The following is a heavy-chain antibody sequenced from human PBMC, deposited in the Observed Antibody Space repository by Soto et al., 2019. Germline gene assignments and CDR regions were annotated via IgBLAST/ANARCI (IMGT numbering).Heavy chain of an antibody. D-gene: IGHD6-13*01. CDR3: AREGQQLVGDY. Sequence: QVQLVQSGAEVKKPGSSVKVSCKASGGTFSSYTISWVRQAPGQGLEWMGRIIPILGIANYAQKFQGRVTXTXXKSTSTAYMELSSLRSEDTAVYYCAREGQQLVGDYWGQGTLVTVSS. CDR1: GGTFSSYT. V-gene: IGHV1-69*08. CDR2: IIPILGIA. J-gene: IGHJ4*02.